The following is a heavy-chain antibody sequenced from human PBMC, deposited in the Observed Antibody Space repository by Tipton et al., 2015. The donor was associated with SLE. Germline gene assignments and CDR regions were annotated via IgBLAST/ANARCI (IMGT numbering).Heavy chain of an antibody. V-gene: IGHV3-23*01. CDR3: AKEHNSGRYYYYYGMYV. D-gene: IGHD1-26*01. Sequence: SLRLSCAAFGFTFRTHAMSWVRQAPGKGLEWVSGLRANGGSTYYADSVKGRFTISRDTSKNTLYLQMTSLRAEDTAVYYCAKEHNSGRYYYYYGMYVWGHGTTVNVSS. CDR2: LRANGGST. CDR1: GFTFRTHA. J-gene: IGHJ6*02.